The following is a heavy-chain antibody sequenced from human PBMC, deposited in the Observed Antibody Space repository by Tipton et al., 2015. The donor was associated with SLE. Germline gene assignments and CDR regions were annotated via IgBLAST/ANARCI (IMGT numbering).Heavy chain of an antibody. V-gene: IGHV4-34*01. D-gene: IGHD3-3*01. J-gene: IGHJ6*03. CDR3: ARVGYDFWSGYLSYYYMDV. Sequence: LRLSCAVYGGSFSGYYWSWIRQPPGKGLEWIGEISHDGRTNYNPSLKSRVTISVDTSKNEFSLNLSFVTAADTAVYYCARVGYDFWSGYLSYYYMDVWDKGTTVTVSS. CDR2: ISHDGRT. CDR1: GGSFSGYY.